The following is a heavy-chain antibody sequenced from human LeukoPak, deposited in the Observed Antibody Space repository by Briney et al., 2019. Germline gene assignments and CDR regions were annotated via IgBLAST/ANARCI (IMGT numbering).Heavy chain of an antibody. CDR2: ISSSGSYI. J-gene: IGHJ4*02. Sequence: GGSLRLSCAASGFTFSSYSMNWVRQAPGKGLEWVSSISSSGSYIFYADSVKGRFTISRDNAKNSLFLQMNSLRAEDTAVYYCARASVPSSRPYHFDYWGQGTLVTVSS. CDR1: GFTFSSYS. CDR3: ARASVPSSRPYHFDY. V-gene: IGHV3-21*01. D-gene: IGHD6-6*01.